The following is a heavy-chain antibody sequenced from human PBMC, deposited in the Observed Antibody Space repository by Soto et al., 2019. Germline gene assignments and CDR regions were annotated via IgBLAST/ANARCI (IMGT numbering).Heavy chain of an antibody. Sequence: QVQLVQSGAEVKKPGASVKVSCKASGYTFTSYGISWVRQAPGQGLEWMGWISSYNGQTNYAQKLQGRVTMTTDTSARTVYMEMRSLRSDDTAVYFCAMSGFLEWLADYSYYHMDVWGQGTTVTVSS. J-gene: IGHJ6*02. CDR2: ISSYNGQT. V-gene: IGHV1-18*01. CDR3: AMSGFLEWLADYSYYHMDV. CDR1: GYTFTSYG. D-gene: IGHD3-3*01.